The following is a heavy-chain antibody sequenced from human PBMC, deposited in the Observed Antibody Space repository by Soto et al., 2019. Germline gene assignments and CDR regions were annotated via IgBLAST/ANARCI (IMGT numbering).Heavy chain of an antibody. D-gene: IGHD3-22*01. CDR2: INPSGGST. J-gene: IGHJ5*02. CDR1: GYTFTSYY. V-gene: IGHV1-46*01. CDR3: AGGGYYDSSGQGWFDP. Sequence: QVQLVQSGAEVKKPGASVKVSCKASGYTFTSYYMHWVRQAPGQGLEWMGIINPSGGSTSYAQKLQGRVTMTRDTSTSTVYMELSRLRSEDTAVYYGAGGGYYDSSGQGWFDPWGQGTLVTVSS.